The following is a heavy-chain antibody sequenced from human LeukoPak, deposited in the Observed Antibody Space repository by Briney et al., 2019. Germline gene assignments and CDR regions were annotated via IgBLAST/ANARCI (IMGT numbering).Heavy chain of an antibody. CDR2: IYYTGGT. D-gene: IGHD2-21*02. J-gene: IGHJ4*02. CDR1: GGSINSADYY. CDR3: ARDQGVVTALPGDFDS. V-gene: IGHV4-30-4*01. Sequence: PSETLSLTCTVSGGSINSADYYWSWIRQPPGKGLEWIGYIYYTGGTYYNPSLKSRVNISIVTSKNQFSVRLSSVTAADTAVYYCARDQGVVTALPGDFDSWGQGTLVTVSA.